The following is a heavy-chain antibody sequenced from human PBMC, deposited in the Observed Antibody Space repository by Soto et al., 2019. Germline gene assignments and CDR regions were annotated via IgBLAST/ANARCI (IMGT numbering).Heavy chain of an antibody. CDR1: GGSISSGGYY. V-gene: IGHV4-31*03. Sequence: PSETLSLTCTVSGGSISSGGYYWSWIRQHPGKGLEWIGYIYYSGSTYYNPSLKSRVTISVDTSKNQFSLKLSSVTAADTAVYYCARNRFLSPSDYGDYVGKKYYYYYYMAVWGKGTTVTVSS. CDR2: IYYSGST. CDR3: ARNRFLSPSDYGDYVGKKYYYYYYMAV. D-gene: IGHD4-17*01. J-gene: IGHJ6*03.